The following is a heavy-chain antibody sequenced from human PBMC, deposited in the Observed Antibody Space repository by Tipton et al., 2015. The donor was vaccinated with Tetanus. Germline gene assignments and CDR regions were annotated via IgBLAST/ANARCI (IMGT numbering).Heavy chain of an antibody. CDR3: ATALNSGWFGRLDY. D-gene: IGHD6-19*01. CDR1: GFTVSRTF. Sequence: SLRLSCAASGFTVSRTFMHWVRQVPGKGLEWVSIIYSGGSTYYADSVKGRFTMSRDTSKNTVWLQINNLRVEDTAVYYCATALNSGWFGRLDYWGQGTQVTVSS. V-gene: IGHV3-53*01. J-gene: IGHJ4*02. CDR2: IYSGGST.